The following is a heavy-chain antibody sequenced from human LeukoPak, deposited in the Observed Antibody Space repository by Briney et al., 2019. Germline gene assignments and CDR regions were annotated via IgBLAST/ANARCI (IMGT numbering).Heavy chain of an antibody. D-gene: IGHD5-12*01. CDR2: IDPRDYYT. CDR1: GHSLHRYW. V-gene: IGHV5-10-1*01. J-gene: IGHJ4*02. CDR3: ARHGEGYDYFDY. Sequence: GEALKISRKCSGHSLHRYWISRERQMPGKGLEWMGRIDPRDYYTNHSPSFQGHVTISADKSLSTAYLRWSSLKASDTAMYYCARHGEGYDYFDYWGQGTLVTVSS.